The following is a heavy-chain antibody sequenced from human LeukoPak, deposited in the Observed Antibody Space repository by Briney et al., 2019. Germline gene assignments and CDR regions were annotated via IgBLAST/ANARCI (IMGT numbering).Heavy chain of an antibody. J-gene: IGHJ4*02. CDR1: GFTFRTYS. V-gene: IGHV3-21*06. D-gene: IGHD3-16*01. Sequence: GGSLRLSCAASGFTFRTYSMNWVRQAPGKGLQWISSISKSGTYIYYSDAVRGRFIISRDNANNSLYLEMNNLGVDDTAVYYCAKGLGVHYWGLGSLVVVSS. CDR3: AKGLGVHY. CDR2: ISKSGTYI.